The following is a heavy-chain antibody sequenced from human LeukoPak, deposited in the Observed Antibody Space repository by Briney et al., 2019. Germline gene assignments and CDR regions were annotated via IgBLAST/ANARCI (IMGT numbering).Heavy chain of an antibody. CDR1: GYSISSGYY. D-gene: IGHD6-13*01. V-gene: IGHV4-38-2*02. Sequence: ETLSLTCTVSGYSISSGYYWGWIRQPPGKGLEWIGSIYHSGSTYYNPSLKSRVTISVDTSKNQFSLKLSSVTAADTAVYYCAREVDSSSAFDYWGQGTLVTVSS. J-gene: IGHJ4*02. CDR2: IYHSGST. CDR3: AREVDSSSAFDY.